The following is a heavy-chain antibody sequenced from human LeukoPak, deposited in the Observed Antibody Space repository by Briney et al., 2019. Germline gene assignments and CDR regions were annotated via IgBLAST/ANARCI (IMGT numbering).Heavy chain of an antibody. CDR2: IYYSGST. CDR3: ARFKRWGWRKEYYFDY. Sequence: SETLSLTCTVSGGSISSSSYYWGWIRQPPGKGLEWIGSIYYSGSTYYNPSLKSRVTISVDTSKNQFSLKLSSVTAADTAVYYCARFKRWGWRKEYYFDYWGQGTLVTVSS. J-gene: IGHJ4*02. CDR1: GGSISSSSYY. V-gene: IGHV4-39*07. D-gene: IGHD3-16*01.